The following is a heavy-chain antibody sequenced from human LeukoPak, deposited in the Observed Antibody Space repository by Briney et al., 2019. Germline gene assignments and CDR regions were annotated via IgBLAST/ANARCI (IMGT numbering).Heavy chain of an antibody. Sequence: GGSPRLSCAASGFTFDDCAMHWVRQAPGKGLEWVSGISWNSGSIGYADSVKGRFTISRDNAKNSLYLQMNSLRAEDMALYYCAKGYYDFWSDWDYMDVWGKGTTVTVSS. D-gene: IGHD3-3*01. J-gene: IGHJ6*03. CDR1: GFTFDDCA. CDR2: ISWNSGSI. V-gene: IGHV3-9*03. CDR3: AKGYYDFWSDWDYMDV.